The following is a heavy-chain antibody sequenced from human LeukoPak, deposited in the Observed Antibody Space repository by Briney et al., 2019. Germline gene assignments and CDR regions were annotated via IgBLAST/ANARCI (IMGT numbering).Heavy chain of an antibody. CDR3: ARALDAWIAVAGTSPNGMDV. V-gene: IGHV1-69*04. J-gene: IGHJ6*02. Sequence: SVKVSCKASGGTFSSYAISWVRQAPGQGLEWMGRIIPILGIANYAQKFQGRVTITADKSTSPAYMELSSLRSEDTAVYYCARALDAWIAVAGTSPNGMDVWGQGTTVTVSS. CDR2: IIPILGIA. D-gene: IGHD6-19*01. CDR1: GGTFSSYA.